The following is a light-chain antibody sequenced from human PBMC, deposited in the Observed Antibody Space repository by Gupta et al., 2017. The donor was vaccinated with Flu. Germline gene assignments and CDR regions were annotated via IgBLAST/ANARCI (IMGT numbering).Light chain of an antibody. V-gene: IGKV1-33*01. CDR2: DAS. CDR1: QGITTY. J-gene: IGKJ2*02. CDR3: QQYPGT. Sequence: ASVGDRVTITCQASQGITTYVKWYQQKPGKAPKVLIYDASRLGTGVPSRFNGRGYGTHFSFTISSLLPEDVGTYYCQQYPGTFGQGTTLEI.